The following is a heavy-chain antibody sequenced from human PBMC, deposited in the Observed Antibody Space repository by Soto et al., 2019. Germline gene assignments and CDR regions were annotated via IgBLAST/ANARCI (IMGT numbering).Heavy chain of an antibody. V-gene: IGHV4-30-4*01. D-gene: IGHD3-22*01. Sequence: SETLSLTCTVSGGSISSGDYYWSWIRQPPGKGLEWIGYIYYSGSTYYNPSLKSRVTISVDTSKNQFSLKLSSVTAADTAVYYCARANLFYDSSGYMYYFDYWGQGTLVTSPQ. CDR1: GGSISSGDYY. CDR2: IYYSGST. J-gene: IGHJ4*02. CDR3: ARANLFYDSSGYMYYFDY.